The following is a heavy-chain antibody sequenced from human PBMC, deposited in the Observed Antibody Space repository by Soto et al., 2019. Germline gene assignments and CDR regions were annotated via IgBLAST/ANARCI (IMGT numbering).Heavy chain of an antibody. CDR1: GFTFSSYW. J-gene: IGHJ6*03. Sequence: EVQLVESGGGLVQPGGSLRLSCAASGFTFSSYWMSWVRQAPGKGLEWVANIKQDGSEKYYVDSVKGRFTISRDNAKNSLYLQMNSLRAEDTAVYYCLIDEGRKNRKNYYYYYMDVWGKGTTVTVSS. CDR3: LIDEGRKNRKNYYYYYMDV. CDR2: IKQDGSEK. V-gene: IGHV3-7*01.